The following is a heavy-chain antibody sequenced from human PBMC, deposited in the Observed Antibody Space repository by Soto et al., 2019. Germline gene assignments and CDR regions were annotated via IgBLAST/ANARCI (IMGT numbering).Heavy chain of an antibody. Sequence: GGSLRLSCTASGFTFGDYAMSWVRQAPGKGLEWVGFIRSKAYGGTTEYAASVKGRFTISRDDSKSIAYLQMNSLKTEDTAVYYCTRDHDFWSGYVKTRYYYYGMDVWGQGTTVTVAS. CDR2: IRSKAYGGTT. V-gene: IGHV3-49*04. CDR3: TRDHDFWSGYVKTRYYYYGMDV. CDR1: GFTFGDYA. D-gene: IGHD3-3*01. J-gene: IGHJ6*02.